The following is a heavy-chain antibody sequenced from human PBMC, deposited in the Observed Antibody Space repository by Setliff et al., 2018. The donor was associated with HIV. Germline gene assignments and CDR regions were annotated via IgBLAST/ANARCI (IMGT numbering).Heavy chain of an antibody. CDR2: VYHSGST. CDR1: GFSISTGHY. Sequence: PSETLSLTCTVSGFSISTGHYWGWVRQSPGKGLEWIGSVYHSGSTYYAASLKSRVTISVDTSKNQFSLKLSSVTAADTAVYYCASGYGSGSYPGDWGQGTLVTVSS. J-gene: IGHJ4*02. D-gene: IGHD3-10*01. CDR3: ASGYGSGSYPGD. V-gene: IGHV4-38-2*02.